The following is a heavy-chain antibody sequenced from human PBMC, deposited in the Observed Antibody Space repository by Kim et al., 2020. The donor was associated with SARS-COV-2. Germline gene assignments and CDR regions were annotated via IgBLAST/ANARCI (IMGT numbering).Heavy chain of an antibody. Sequence: GGSLRLSCAASGFTFSSYAMHWVRQAPGKGLEWVAVIWYDGSNKYYADSVKGRFTISRDNSKNTLYLQMNSLRAEDTAVYYCAKSATDYYDSSGYSHLGYWGQGTLVTVSS. J-gene: IGHJ4*02. V-gene: IGHV3-33*06. CDR2: IWYDGSNK. CDR1: GFTFSSYA. D-gene: IGHD3-22*01. CDR3: AKSATDYYDSSGYSHLGY.